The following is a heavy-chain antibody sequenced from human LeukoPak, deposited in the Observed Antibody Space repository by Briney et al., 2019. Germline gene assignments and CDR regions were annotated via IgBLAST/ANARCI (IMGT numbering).Heavy chain of an antibody. Sequence: PGGSLRLSCAASGFTFSSYEMNWVRQAPGKGLEWVSYISSSGSTIYYADSVKGRSTISRDNAKNSLYLQMNSLRAEDTAVYYCARDIDLVIGYWGQGTLVTVSS. D-gene: IGHD2-8*02. CDR3: ARDIDLVIGY. CDR1: GFTFSSYE. V-gene: IGHV3-48*03. CDR2: ISSSGSTI. J-gene: IGHJ4*02.